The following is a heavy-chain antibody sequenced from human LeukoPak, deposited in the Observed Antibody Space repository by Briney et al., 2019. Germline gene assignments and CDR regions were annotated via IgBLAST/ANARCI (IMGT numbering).Heavy chain of an antibody. CDR2: IYSGGST. V-gene: IGHV3-53*01. CDR3: ARDGFREDCGGDCYLSY. CDR1: GFTVSSNY. J-gene: IGHJ4*02. D-gene: IGHD2-21*01. Sequence: QSGGSLRLSCAVSGFTVSSNYMSWVRQAPGKGLEWVSVIYSGGSTYYADSVKGRFTISRDNSKNTLYLQMNSLRAEDTAVYYCARDGFREDCGGDCYLSYWGQGTLVTVSS.